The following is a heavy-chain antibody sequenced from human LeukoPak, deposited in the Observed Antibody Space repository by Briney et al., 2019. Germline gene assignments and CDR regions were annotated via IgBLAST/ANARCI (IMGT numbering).Heavy chain of an antibody. Sequence: SETLSLTCTVSGGSISSGSYYWSWIRQPAGKGLEWIGRIYTSGSTNYNPSLKSRVTISVDTYKNQFSLKLSSVTAADTAVYYCARDPIHRDDYNADWGQGALVSVSS. CDR3: ARDPIHRDDYNAD. CDR2: IYTSGST. J-gene: IGHJ4*02. V-gene: IGHV4-61*02. CDR1: GGSISSGSYY. D-gene: IGHD5-24*01.